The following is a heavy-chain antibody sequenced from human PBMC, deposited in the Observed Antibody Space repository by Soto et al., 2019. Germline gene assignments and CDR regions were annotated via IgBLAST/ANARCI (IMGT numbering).Heavy chain of an antibody. CDR1: GGNFNSYA. CDR3: ARHYCHSLDCGMDY. J-gene: IGHJ4*02. D-gene: IGHD2-15*01. Sequence: VQLVQSGTEMKKPGSSVRVSCRASGGNFNSYAFSWVGQAPGQGLEWMGGFTPISVTPKYAQKCKDRVTITADESSASYYMGLSSLNSDDTAMYFCARHYCHSLDCGMDYCGQGTRVNVSS. V-gene: IGHV1-69*01. CDR2: FTPISVTP.